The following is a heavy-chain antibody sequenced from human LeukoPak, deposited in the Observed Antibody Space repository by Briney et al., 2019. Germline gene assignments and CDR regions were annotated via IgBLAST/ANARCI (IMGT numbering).Heavy chain of an antibody. Sequence: GGSLRLSCAASGFTFSTYAMSWVRQAPGKGLEWVAYIKKTGSETYYVDSVKGRFTITRDNTRSSLFLQMYSLRAEDTAVYFCAREDGDCSGGNCYSYFDSWGQGTLVTVSS. CDR1: GFTFSTYA. CDR3: AREDGDCSGGNCYSYFDS. CDR2: IKKTGSET. J-gene: IGHJ4*02. V-gene: IGHV3-7*01. D-gene: IGHD2-15*01.